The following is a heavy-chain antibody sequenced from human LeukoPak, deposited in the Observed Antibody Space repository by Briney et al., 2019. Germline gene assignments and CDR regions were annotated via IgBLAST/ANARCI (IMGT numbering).Heavy chain of an antibody. CDR1: GFTFSSYS. J-gene: IGHJ4*02. D-gene: IGHD3-16*01. CDR2: ISSSSSYI. V-gene: IGHV3-21*01. Sequence: GGSLRLSCAASGFTFSSYSMNWVRQAPGKGLEWVSSISSSSSYIYYADSVRGRFTISRDNAKNSLYLQMNNLRAEDTAVYYCARDALGKGVDYWGQGTLVTVSS. CDR3: ARDALGKGVDY.